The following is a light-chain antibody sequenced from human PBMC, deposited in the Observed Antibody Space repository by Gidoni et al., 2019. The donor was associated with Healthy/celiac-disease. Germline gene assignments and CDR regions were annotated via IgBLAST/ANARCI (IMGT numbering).Light chain of an antibody. CDR3: QQRSNWPPT. CDR2: DAS. J-gene: IGKJ2*01. Sequence: LVLTHSPATLSLSPVERATLSCRANQRGSSYLPWYQQKPGQAPRLLIYDASNRATGIPARFSGSGSGTDFTLTISRLEPEDFAVYYCQQRSNWPPTFGQGTKLEIK. V-gene: IGKV3-11*01. CDR1: QRGSSY.